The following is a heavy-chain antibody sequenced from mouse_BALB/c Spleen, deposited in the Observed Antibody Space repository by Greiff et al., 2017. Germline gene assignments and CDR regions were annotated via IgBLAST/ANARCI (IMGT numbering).Heavy chain of an antibody. CDR3: ARGTTATSYYFDY. D-gene: IGHD1-2*01. Sequence: EVHLVESGGGLVKPGGSLKLSCAASGFTFSDYYMYWVRQTPEKRLEWVATISDGGSYTYYPDSVKGRFTISRDNAKNNLYLQMSSLKSEDTAMYYCARGTTATSYYFDYWGQGTTLTVSS. CDR1: GFTFSDYY. J-gene: IGHJ2*01. V-gene: IGHV5-4*02. CDR2: ISDGGSYT.